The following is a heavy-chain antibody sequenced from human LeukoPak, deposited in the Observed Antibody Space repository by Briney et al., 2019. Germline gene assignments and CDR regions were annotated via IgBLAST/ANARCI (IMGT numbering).Heavy chain of an antibody. J-gene: IGHJ4*02. CDR1: GFIFSNYG. Sequence: PGGPLSLSCAASGFIFSNYGMHGFRKAPGKGLEWVAVISYDENNEYYADSVRGRFTISRDDSKNTLYLQMDSLRPEDTAMYYCANEQQALDYWGQGTLVTVSS. D-gene: IGHD6-13*01. V-gene: IGHV3-30*18. CDR3: ANEQQALDY. CDR2: ISYDENNE.